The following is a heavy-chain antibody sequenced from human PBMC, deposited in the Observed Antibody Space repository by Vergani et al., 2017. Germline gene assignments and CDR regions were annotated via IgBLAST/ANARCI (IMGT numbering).Heavy chain of an antibody. D-gene: IGHD6-19*01. CDR2: INNSGST. CDR1: GGSFSGYY. Sequence: QVQLQQWGAGLLKPSETLSLTCAVYGGSFSGYYWSWIRQPPGKGLEWIGEINNSGSTNYNPSLKSRVTISAGTSKNQFSLKLSAVTAADTAVYYCARSQVPYSSGWYSNWGQGILVTVSS. V-gene: IGHV4-34*01. CDR3: ARSQVPYSSGWYSN. J-gene: IGHJ4*02.